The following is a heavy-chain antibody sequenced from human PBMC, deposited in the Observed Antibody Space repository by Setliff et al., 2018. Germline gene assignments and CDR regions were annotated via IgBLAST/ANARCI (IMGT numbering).Heavy chain of an antibody. CDR2: IIHSGSA. CDR1: GGSFSGYD. V-gene: IGHV4-34*12. J-gene: IGHJ4*02. Sequence: SETLSLTCAVYGGSFSGYDWSWSRQPPGKRLEWSGEIIHSGSANYNPSLKSRVPISMDTSKNQFSLKVISVTAADTAVYYCARSFPRREKFLLDYWGQGARVTSPQ. CDR3: ARSFPRREKFLLDY.